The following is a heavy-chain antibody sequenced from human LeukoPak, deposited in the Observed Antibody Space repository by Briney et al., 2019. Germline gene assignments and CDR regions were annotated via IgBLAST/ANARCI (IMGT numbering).Heavy chain of an antibody. Sequence: ASVKVSCKASGYTFTGHYMNWVRQAPGQGLEWMGWINPRSGGRDYAQKFQGRVTMTRDTSISTAYMELSRLTSDDTAVYYCTRDVTGDYWFDPWGQGTLVTVSS. CDR3: TRDVTGDYWFDP. V-gene: IGHV1-2*02. D-gene: IGHD3-16*01. J-gene: IGHJ5*02. CDR2: INPRSGGR. CDR1: GYTFTGHY.